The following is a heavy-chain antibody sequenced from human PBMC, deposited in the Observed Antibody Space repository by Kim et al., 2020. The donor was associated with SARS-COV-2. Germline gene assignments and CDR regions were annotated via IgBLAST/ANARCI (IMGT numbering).Heavy chain of an antibody. CDR2: ISSSGSTI. D-gene: IGHD1-26*01. CDR1: GFTFSSYE. V-gene: IGHV3-48*03. J-gene: IGHJ3*02. Sequence: GGSLRLSCAASGFTFSSYEMNWVRQAPGKGLEWVSYISSSGSTIYYADSVKGRFTISRDNAKNSLYLQMNSLRAEDTAVYYCARDYPGSYYPLPAFDIWGQGTMVTVSS. CDR3: ARDYPGSYYPLPAFDI.